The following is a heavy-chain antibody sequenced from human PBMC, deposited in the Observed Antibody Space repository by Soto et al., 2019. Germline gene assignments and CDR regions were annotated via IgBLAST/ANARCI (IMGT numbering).Heavy chain of an antibody. CDR3: AKEIIGVYDSSVRLDPVGFDY. V-gene: IGHV3-48*01. D-gene: IGHD3-22*01. CDR1: GFTFSSYS. CDR2: ISSSGSTI. Sequence: PGGSLRLSCAASGFTFSSYSMNWVRQAPGKGLEWVSYISSSGSTIYYADSVKGRFTISRDNSKNSLYLQMNSLRAEDTAVYYCAKEIIGVYDSSVRLDPVGFDYWGQGTLVTVSS. J-gene: IGHJ4*02.